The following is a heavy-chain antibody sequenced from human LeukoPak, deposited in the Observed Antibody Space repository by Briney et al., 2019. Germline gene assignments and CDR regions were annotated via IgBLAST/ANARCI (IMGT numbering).Heavy chain of an antibody. D-gene: IGHD1-26*01. Sequence: RGSLRLSRAASGFTFSSYAMSWVRQAPGKGLEWVSAISGSGGSTYYADSVKGRFTISRDNSKNTLYLQMNSLRAEDTAVYYCANTDSWEAFDIWGQGTMVTVSS. CDR2: ISGSGGST. CDR1: GFTFSSYA. CDR3: ANTDSWEAFDI. V-gene: IGHV3-23*01. J-gene: IGHJ3*02.